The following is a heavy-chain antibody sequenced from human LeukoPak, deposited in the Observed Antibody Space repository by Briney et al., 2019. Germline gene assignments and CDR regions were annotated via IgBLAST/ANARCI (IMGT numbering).Heavy chain of an antibody. CDR1: RLSLSSYW. V-gene: IGHV3-7*01. J-gene: IGHJ4*02. Sequence: GGSLRLSRASSRLSLSSYWMSCVCQAPGKGLAWVASIKQDGSEKSYVDPVKGRSTIPRDSDKKSLYLQMNNLRAEDTGVYYCARALDSSSSRYQAFEYWGQGTPVTVSS. D-gene: IGHD2-2*01. CDR3: ARALDSSSSRYQAFEY. CDR2: IKQDGSEK.